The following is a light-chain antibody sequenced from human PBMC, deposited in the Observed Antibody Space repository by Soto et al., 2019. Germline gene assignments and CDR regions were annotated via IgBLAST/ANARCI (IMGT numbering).Light chain of an antibody. CDR1: QSINSF. J-gene: IGKJ1*01. CDR3: QQSYSHPRT. V-gene: IGKV1-39*01. CDR2: AAS. Sequence: DIQMTQSPSSLSTSVGDRVTITCRASQSINSFLNWYQQKPGKAPKLLLYAASILESGVPSRFSGSGSGTDFTLTISTLQPEDFATYYCQQSYSHPRTFGQGTKVDI.